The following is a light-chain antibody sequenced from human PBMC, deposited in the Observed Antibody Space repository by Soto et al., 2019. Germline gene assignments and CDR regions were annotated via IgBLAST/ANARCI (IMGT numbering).Light chain of an antibody. V-gene: IGLV2-14*01. CDR1: INDIGSYHY. CDR3: SSYTPTSTA. Sequence: QSALTQPASVSGSPGQSITISCTGTINDIGSYHYVAWYQHHPGKAPKLIIYEVTHRPSGVSNRFSGSKSGNTASLTISGPQAEDEADYYCSSYTPTSTAFGGGTKLTVL. CDR2: EVT. J-gene: IGLJ3*02.